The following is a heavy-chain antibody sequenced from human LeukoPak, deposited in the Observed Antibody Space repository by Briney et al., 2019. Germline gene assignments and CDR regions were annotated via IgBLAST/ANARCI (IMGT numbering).Heavy chain of an antibody. V-gene: IGHV4-59*01. D-gene: IGHD3-10*01. Sequence: PSETLSLTCTVSGGSISSYYWSWIRQPPGKGLEWIAYIYYSGSTNYNPSLKSRVTISVDTSKNHFSLKLSSVTAADTAVYYCARGSITMVRGVIITVAFDIWGQGTMVTVSS. CDR2: IYYSGST. CDR1: GGSISSYY. J-gene: IGHJ3*02. CDR3: ARGSITMVRGVIITVAFDI.